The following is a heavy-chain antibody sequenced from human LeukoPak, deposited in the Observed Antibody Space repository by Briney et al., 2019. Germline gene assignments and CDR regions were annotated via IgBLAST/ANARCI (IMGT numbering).Heavy chain of an antibody. V-gene: IGHV1-69*13. CDR2: IIPIFGSS. CDR3: ASLAHFDGSTYYPDF. J-gene: IGHJ4*02. D-gene: IGHD3-22*01. Sequence: ASVKVSCKASGGTFNNYAINWVRQAPGQGLEWMGGIIPIFGSSNYAQKFQGRVTITADESTTTAYMELSSLRSEDTAVYYCASLAHFDGSTYYPDFWGQGTLVTVSS. CDR1: GGTFNNYA.